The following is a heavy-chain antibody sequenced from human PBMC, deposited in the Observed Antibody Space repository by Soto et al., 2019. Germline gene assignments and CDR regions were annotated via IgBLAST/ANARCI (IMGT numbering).Heavy chain of an antibody. D-gene: IGHD3-10*01. CDR1: GGSFSGYY. V-gene: IGHV4-34*01. CDR2: INHSGST. J-gene: IGHJ6*02. Sequence: ETLSLTYAVYGGSFSGYYWSWIRQPPGKGPEWIGEINHSGSTNYNPSLRSRVTISVDTSKNQFSLKLSSVTAADTAVYYCGKRGPPGDDYYGMDVWCQGNTVT. CDR3: GKRGPPGDDYYGMDV.